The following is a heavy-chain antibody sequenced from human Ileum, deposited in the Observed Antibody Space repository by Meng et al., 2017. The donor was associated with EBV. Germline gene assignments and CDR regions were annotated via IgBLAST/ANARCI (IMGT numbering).Heavy chain of an antibody. CDR3: AIYAVGGSGQGY. CDR1: GVSISSGVYH. D-gene: IGHD1-26*01. V-gene: IGHV4-30-4*01. Sequence: QVPLQEAGPGLVKPSQTPSLTCAVSGVSISSGVYHWSWIRQPPGKGLEWIGCSGGTYYNPSLKSRLTISVDTSKNQFSLKLDSATAADTAVYYCAIYAVGGSGQGYWGQGTLVTVSS. CDR2: CSGGT. J-gene: IGHJ4*02.